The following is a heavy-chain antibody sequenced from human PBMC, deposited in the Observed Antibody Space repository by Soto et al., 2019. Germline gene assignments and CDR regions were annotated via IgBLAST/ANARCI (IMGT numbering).Heavy chain of an antibody. CDR1: VFSLSTSLIR. CDR2: IDCDDDK. D-gene: IGHD1-26*01. V-gene: IGHV2-70*04. J-gene: IGHJ3*02. Sequence: SGAALVNPTHTLTLTCTWSVFSLSTSLIRLILIRQPPGKALECLARIDCDDDKFYSTSLKTRLTISKDTSKNQVVLTMTNMDPVATATYYCARYTQILPYFGAFDIWGNGKLANVS. CDR3: ARYTQILPYFGAFDI.